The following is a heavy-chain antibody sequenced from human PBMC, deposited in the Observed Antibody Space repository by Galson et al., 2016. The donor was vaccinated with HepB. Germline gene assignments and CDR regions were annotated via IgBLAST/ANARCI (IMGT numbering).Heavy chain of an antibody. V-gene: IGHV3-30*18. CDR3: AKDSPHDYGNLLAY. CDR1: GFTFSNYG. CDR2: RSSDGIDK. D-gene: IGHD4-17*01. J-gene: IGHJ4*02. Sequence: SLRLSCAASGFTFSNYGMHWIRQAPGKGLEWVAVRSSDGIDKYYADSLKGRLTISRDNSRDTVYLQMNSLRSDDTAVYYGAKDSPHDYGNLLAYWGQGTLVTVSS.